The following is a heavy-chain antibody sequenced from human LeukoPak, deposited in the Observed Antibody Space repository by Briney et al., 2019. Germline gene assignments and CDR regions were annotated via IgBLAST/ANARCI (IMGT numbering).Heavy chain of an antibody. D-gene: IGHD6-19*01. CDR2: IYYSGST. V-gene: IGHV4-59*08. Sequence: SATLSLTCTVSGGSISSYYWSWIRQPPGKGLEWIGYIYYSGSTNYNPSLKSRVTISVDTSKNQFSLKLSSVTAADTAVYYCARHGKAVDSGNWFDPWGQGTLVTVSS. J-gene: IGHJ5*02. CDR1: GGSISSYY. CDR3: ARHGKAVDSGNWFDP.